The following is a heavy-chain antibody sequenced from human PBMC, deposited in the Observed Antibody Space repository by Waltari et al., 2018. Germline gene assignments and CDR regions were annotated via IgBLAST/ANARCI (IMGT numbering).Heavy chain of an antibody. J-gene: IGHJ4*02. Sequence: EVQLVESGGGLVQPGGSLRLSCAASGFTFSSYWMSWVRQAPGKGREWVANIKQDGSEKYYRDSVEGRFTRFSDNAENSLYLQMNSLRAEDTAVYYCARDRGSGWDGEGFDYWGQGTLVIVSS. CDR3: ARDRGSGWDGEGFDY. D-gene: IGHD6-19*01. CDR2: IKQDGSEK. V-gene: IGHV3-7*04. CDR1: GFTFSSYW.